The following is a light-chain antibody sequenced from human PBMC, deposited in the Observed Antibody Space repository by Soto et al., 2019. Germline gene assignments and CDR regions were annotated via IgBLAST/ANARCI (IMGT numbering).Light chain of an antibody. Sequence: DIQMTQSPSSLSASVGDSVTITCRASEYISNHLGWFQQKPGKAPKSLIYDATSLQSGVPSKFSASGSGTDFTLTISRLQPEDFATYYCQQLHDYPITFGQGTRLEIK. V-gene: IGKV1-16*02. CDR1: EYISNH. CDR3: QQLHDYPIT. J-gene: IGKJ5*01. CDR2: DAT.